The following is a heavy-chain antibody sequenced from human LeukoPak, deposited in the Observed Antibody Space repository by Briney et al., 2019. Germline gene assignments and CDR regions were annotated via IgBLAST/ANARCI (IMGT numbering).Heavy chain of an antibody. Sequence: GRSLRLSCAASGFTFSSYGMHWVRQAPGKGLEWVAVISYDGSNKYYADSVKGRFTISRDNAKNSLYLQMNSLRAEDTALYHCARADSNGWIADYWGQGTQVTVSS. CDR1: GFTFSSYG. CDR2: ISYDGSNK. CDR3: ARADSNGWIADY. V-gene: IGHV3-30*03. J-gene: IGHJ4*02. D-gene: IGHD6-19*01.